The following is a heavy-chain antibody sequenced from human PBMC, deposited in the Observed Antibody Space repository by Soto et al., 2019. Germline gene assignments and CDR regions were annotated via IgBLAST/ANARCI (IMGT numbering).Heavy chain of an antibody. CDR2: ISYDGADI. Sequence: SLRISCATSGFVFSSYGIHWVRPAPGKGLEWVAVISYDGADIYYADSVRGRFTISRDNSKDTLYLHMSSLRPEDTAVYYCVGTPAVSVLGYFAYWGQGTLVTVSS. D-gene: IGHD2-8*01. CDR3: VGTPAVSVLGYFAY. CDR1: GFVFSSYG. J-gene: IGHJ4*02. V-gene: IGHV3-30*03.